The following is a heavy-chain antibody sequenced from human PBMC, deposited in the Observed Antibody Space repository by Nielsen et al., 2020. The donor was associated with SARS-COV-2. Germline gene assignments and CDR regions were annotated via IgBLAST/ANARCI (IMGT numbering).Heavy chain of an antibody. CDR1: GFTFGDYA. CDR3: THMVRGFRGGDY. V-gene: IGHV3-49*03. J-gene: IGHJ4*02. D-gene: IGHD3-10*01. CDR2: IRSKAYGGTT. Sequence: GESLKISCTASGFTFGDYAMSWFRQAPGKGLEWVGLIRSKAYGGTTEYAASVKGRFTISRDDSKSIAYLQMNSLKTEDTAVYSCTHMVRGFRGGDYWGQGTLVTVSS.